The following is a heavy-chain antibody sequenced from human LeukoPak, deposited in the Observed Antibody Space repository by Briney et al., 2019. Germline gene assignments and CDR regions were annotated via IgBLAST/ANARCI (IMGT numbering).Heavy chain of an antibody. J-gene: IGHJ6*03. D-gene: IGHD3-10*01. CDR2: IYHSGST. V-gene: IGHV4-38-2*01. Sequence: PSETLSLTCAVSGYSISSGYYWGWIRQPPGEGLEWIGSIYHSGSTYYNPSLKSRVTISVDTSKNQFSLKLSSVTAADTAAYYCARVGMVRGVYSYDYMDVWGKGTTVTVSS. CDR1: GYSISSGYY. CDR3: ARVGMVRGVYSYDYMDV.